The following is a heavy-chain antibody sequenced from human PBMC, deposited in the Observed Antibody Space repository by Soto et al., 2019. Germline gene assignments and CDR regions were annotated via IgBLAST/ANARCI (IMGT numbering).Heavy chain of an antibody. D-gene: IGHD2-2*01. Sequence: GASVKVSCKASGYTFTGYYMHWVRQAPGQGLEWMGWINPNSGGTNYAQKFQGWVTMTRDTSISTAYMELSRLRSDDTAVYYCARAVVPAAMEAWFDPWGQGTLVTVSS. CDR2: INPNSGGT. V-gene: IGHV1-2*04. CDR1: GYTFTGYY. J-gene: IGHJ5*02. CDR3: ARAVVPAAMEAWFDP.